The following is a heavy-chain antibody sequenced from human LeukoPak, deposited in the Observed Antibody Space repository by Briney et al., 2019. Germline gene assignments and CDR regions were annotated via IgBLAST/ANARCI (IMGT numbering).Heavy chain of an antibody. CDR1: GFTFSSYG. CDR3: AKSRGGHDDY. D-gene: IGHD2-15*01. Sequence: GGSLRLSCAASGFTFSSYGMHWVRQAPGKGLEWVAVISYDGSNKYYADSVKGRFTIPRDNSKNTLYLQMNSLRAEDMAVYYCAKSRGGHDDYWGQGTLVTVSS. V-gene: IGHV3-30*18. J-gene: IGHJ4*02. CDR2: ISYDGSNK.